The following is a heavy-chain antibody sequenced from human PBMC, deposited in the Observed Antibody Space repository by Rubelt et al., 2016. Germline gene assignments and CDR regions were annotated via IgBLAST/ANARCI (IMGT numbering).Heavy chain of an antibody. CDR1: GGTFSSYA. CDR3: AGIKEDWFDP. V-gene: IGHV1-69*01. J-gene: IGHJ5*02. CDR2: IIPIFGTA. Sequence: QVQLVQSGAEVKKPGSSVKVSCKASGGTFSSYAIGWVRQAPGQGLEWMGGIIPIFGTANYAQRFQGRVTITAEESTRTAEMELSSLGSEDTAGYYCAGIKEDWFDPWGQGTLVTVSS.